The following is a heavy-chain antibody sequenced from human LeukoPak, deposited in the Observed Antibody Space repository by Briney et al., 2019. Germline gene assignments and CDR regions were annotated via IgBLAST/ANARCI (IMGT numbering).Heavy chain of an antibody. J-gene: IGHJ3*02. D-gene: IGHD6-6*01. CDR3: ARGMVGSSSAGAFDI. V-gene: IGHV4-4*07. CDR2: IYTSGST. Sequence: TXXVSGGSISSYXWSWIRQPAGKXXXXXGRIYTSGSTNYNPSLKSRVTMSVDTSKNQFSLKLSSVTAADTAVYYCARGMVGSSSAGAFDIWGQGTMVTVSS. CDR1: GGSISSYX.